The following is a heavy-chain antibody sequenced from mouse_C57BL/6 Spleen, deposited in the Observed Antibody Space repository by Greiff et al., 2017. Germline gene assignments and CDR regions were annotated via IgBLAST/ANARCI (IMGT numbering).Heavy chain of an antibody. CDR1: GYTFTEYT. V-gene: IGHV1-62-2*01. Sequence: VQLQQSGAELVKPGASVKLSCKASGYTFTEYTIHWVKQRSGQGLEWIGWFYSGSGSIKYNEKFKDKATLTVDKSSHTIYMGLSRLTTEDAAVYFCARHEDRLTGHFDYWGQGTTLTVAA. D-gene: IGHD4-1*01. CDR3: ARHEDRLTGHFDY. CDR2: FYSGSGSI. J-gene: IGHJ2*01.